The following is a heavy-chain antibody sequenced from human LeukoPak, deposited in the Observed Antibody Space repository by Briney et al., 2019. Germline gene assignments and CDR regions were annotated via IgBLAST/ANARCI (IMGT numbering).Heavy chain of an antibody. CDR3: ARFDIVVVPAKYGMDV. V-gene: IGHV4-34*01. J-gene: IGHJ6*02. CDR1: GGSFSGYY. CDR2: INHSGST. D-gene: IGHD2-2*01. Sequence: SETLSLTCAVYGGSFSGYYWSWIRQPPGKGLEWIGEINHSGSTNYNPSLKSRVTISVDTSKNQFSLKLRSVTAADTAVYYCARFDIVVVPAKYGMDVWGQGTTVTVSS.